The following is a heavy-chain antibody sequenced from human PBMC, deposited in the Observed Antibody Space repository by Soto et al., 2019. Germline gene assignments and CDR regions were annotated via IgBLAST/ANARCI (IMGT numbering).Heavy chain of an antibody. CDR1: GYTFTSYG. CDR2: ISAYNGNT. CDR3: ARVGVVAATSYFGMDA. V-gene: IGHV1-18*04. J-gene: IGHJ6*04. Sequence: ASVKVSCPASGYTFTSYGISWVRQAPGQGLEWMGWISAYNGNTNYAQKPQGRVTMTTDTSTSTAYMELRSLRSDDTAVYYCARVGVVAATSYFGMDAWGKGNTVTV. D-gene: IGHD2-15*01.